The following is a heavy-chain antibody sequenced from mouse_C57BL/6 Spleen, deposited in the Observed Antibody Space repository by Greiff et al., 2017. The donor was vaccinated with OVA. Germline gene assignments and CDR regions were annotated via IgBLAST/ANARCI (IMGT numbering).Heavy chain of an antibody. J-gene: IGHJ3*01. V-gene: IGHV3-1*01. D-gene: IGHD1-1*01. Sequence: EVMLVESGPGMVKPSQSLSLTCTVTGYSITSGYDWHWIRHFPGNKLEWMGYISYSGSTNYNPSLKSRISITHDTSKNHFFLKLNSVTTEDTATYYCARGLYYGSSGGFAYWGQGTLVTVSA. CDR2: ISYSGST. CDR3: ARGLYYGSSGGFAY. CDR1: GYSITSGYD.